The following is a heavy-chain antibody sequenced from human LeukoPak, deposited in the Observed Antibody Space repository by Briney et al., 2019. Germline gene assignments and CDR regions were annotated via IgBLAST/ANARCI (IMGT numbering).Heavy chain of an antibody. Sequence: ASVKVSCKASGGTFSSYAISWVRQAPGQGLEWMGGIIPIFGTANYAQKFQGRVTITADKSTSTAYMELSSLRSEDTAVYYCASAITGTASPRFDYWGQGTLATVSS. V-gene: IGHV1-69*06. CDR2: IIPIFGTA. CDR3: ASAITGTASPRFDY. J-gene: IGHJ4*02. D-gene: IGHD1-7*01. CDR1: GGTFSSYA.